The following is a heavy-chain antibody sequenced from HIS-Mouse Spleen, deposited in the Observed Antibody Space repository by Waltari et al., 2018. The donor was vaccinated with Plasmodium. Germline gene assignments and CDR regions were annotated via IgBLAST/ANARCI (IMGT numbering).Heavy chain of an antibody. Sequence: QVQLVPSGAEVKKPGASVKVSCKPSGYTFTGYYMPWVRQAPGQGLEWMGWINPNSGGTNYAQKFQGRVTMTRDTSISTAYMELSRLRSDDTAVYYCARDLAAAGHFDYWGQGTLVTVSS. CDR2: INPNSGGT. CDR3: ARDLAAAGHFDY. V-gene: IGHV1-2*02. J-gene: IGHJ4*02. D-gene: IGHD6-13*01. CDR1: GYTFTGYY.